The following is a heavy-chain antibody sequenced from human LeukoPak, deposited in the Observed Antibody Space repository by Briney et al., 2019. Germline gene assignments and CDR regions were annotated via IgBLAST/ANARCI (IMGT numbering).Heavy chain of an antibody. CDR1: GFSFSSFW. D-gene: IGHD1-20*01. J-gene: IGHJ4*02. Sequence: QPRGSLRLSCSASGFSFSSFWMHWVRHVPGKGLVWVSGVSSDGRITNYADFVKGRFTVSRDTAKNTLSLQMDSLRADDTAIYYCASSFRITGTTYYYWGQGTLVTVSS. CDR3: ASSFRITGTTYYY. CDR2: VSSDGRIT. V-gene: IGHV3-74*01.